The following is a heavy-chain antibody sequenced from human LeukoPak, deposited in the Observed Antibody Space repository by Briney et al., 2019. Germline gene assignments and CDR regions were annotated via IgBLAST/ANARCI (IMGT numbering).Heavy chain of an antibody. Sequence: ASVKVSCKASGFTFTSSAMQWVRQARGQRLEWIGWIVVGRGNTNYAQKFQERVTITRDMSTSTAYMELSSLRPEDTAVYYCAAVPSQLERQTPLWGQGTLVTVSS. D-gene: IGHD1-1*01. CDR1: GFTFTSSA. CDR3: AAVPSQLERQTPL. CDR2: IVVGRGNT. V-gene: IGHV1-58*02. J-gene: IGHJ4*02.